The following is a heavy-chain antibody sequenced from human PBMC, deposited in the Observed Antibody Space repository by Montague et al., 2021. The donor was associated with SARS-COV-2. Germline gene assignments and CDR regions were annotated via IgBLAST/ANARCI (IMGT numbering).Heavy chain of an antibody. CDR1: GGSISRYS. D-gene: IGHD6-13*01. Sequence: SETLSLTCTVSGGSISRYSWTWIRQPPGKGLEWIGYICNSGSTNYNPSLTRRVTISVDTSKNQFSLKLSSVAAADTAVYYCARVGRGSSWYEVAFDIWGQGTMVTVSS. V-gene: IGHV4-59*01. CDR3: ARVGRGSSWYEVAFDI. J-gene: IGHJ3*02. CDR2: ICNSGST.